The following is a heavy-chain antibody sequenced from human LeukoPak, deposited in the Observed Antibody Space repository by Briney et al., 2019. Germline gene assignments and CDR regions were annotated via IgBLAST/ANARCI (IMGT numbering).Heavy chain of an antibody. D-gene: IGHD2-21*02. CDR2: IRNDGSIQ. CDR3: ARGDCSGDCYHPLYY. CDR1: GFTFSTYA. Sequence: GGSLRLSCAASGFTFSTYAMHWVRQAPGQELDWVAFIRNDGSIQYYADSVKGRFTISRDNSKSTLYLQMNSLRTEDTAMYYCARGDCSGDCYHPLYYWGQGSLVTVSS. V-gene: IGHV3-30*02. J-gene: IGHJ4*02.